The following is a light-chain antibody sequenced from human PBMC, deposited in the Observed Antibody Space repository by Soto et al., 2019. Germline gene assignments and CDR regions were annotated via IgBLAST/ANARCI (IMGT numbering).Light chain of an antibody. CDR2: YDH. CDR1: SSNIGNNG. CDR3: AAWDDSLNGPV. Sequence: QLVLTQPPSVSEAPRQRVTISCSGSSSNIGNNGVNWYQHLPGKAPKLLIYYDHLLPSGVSDRFSGSKSGTSASLAISGLQSEDEADYYCAAWDDSLNGPVFGGGTQLTVL. J-gene: IGLJ2*01. V-gene: IGLV1-36*01.